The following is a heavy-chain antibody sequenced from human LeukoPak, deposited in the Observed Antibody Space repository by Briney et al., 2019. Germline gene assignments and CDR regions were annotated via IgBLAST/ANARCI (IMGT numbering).Heavy chain of an antibody. Sequence: GGSLRLSCAASGFSFSAYWMGWVRQVPGKGLEWVANIKTDGSETHYVDSVRGRFTISRDNAQNSLYLQMNSPRAEDTAVYYCVRTAGALPFDIWGQGTMVTVSS. J-gene: IGHJ3*02. V-gene: IGHV3-7*01. D-gene: IGHD1-14*01. CDR1: GFSFSAYW. CDR2: IKTDGSET. CDR3: VRTAGALPFDI.